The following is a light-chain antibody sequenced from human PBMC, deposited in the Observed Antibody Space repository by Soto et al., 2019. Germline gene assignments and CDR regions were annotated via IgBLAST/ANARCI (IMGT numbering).Light chain of an antibody. J-gene: IGLJ1*01. V-gene: IGLV1-40*01. CDR3: AAWDGSLNGYV. Sequence: QSVLTQPPSVSVAPGQRVTISCTGSSSNIGAGFDVHWYHQIAGTAPKLLIYSNNQRPSGVPDRFSGSKSGTSASLAISGLQSEDEAVYCCAAWDGSLNGYVFGTGTKVTVL. CDR2: SNN. CDR1: SSNIGAGFD.